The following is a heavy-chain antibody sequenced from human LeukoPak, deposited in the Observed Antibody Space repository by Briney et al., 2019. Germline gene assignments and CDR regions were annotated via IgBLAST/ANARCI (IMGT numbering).Heavy chain of an antibody. CDR2: IYPGDSDT. D-gene: IGHD1-1*01. CDR3: ARRFGRTTDY. V-gene: IGHV5-51*01. J-gene: IGHJ4*02. CDR1: GYTFTNDW. Sequence: GESLKISCKGSGYTFTNDWIAWVRQMSGKGLEWMGTIYPGDSDTRYSSSFQGQVTISADKSISTAYLQWRSLKASDTAMYYCARRFGRTTDYWGQGTLVTVSS.